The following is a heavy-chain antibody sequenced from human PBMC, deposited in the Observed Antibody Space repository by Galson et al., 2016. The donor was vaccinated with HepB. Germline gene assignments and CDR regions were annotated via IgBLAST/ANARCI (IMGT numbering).Heavy chain of an antibody. CDR3: ARGHSANSFILDY. CDR1: GFTFRNYA. Sequence: SLRLSCAASGFTFRNYAMSWVRQAPGKGLEWVSTISGSGGTTYYGDSVKGRFTSSRDNAKSTLYLQMSSLRAEDTAVYYCARGHSANSFILDYWGQVTLVTVSS. J-gene: IGHJ4*02. V-gene: IGHV3-23*01. D-gene: IGHD4/OR15-4a*01. CDR2: ISGSGGTT.